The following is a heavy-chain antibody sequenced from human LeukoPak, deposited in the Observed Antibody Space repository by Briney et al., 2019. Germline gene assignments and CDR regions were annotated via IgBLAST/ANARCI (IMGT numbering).Heavy chain of an antibody. V-gene: IGHV3-33*06. Sequence: GGSLRLSCAASGFTFSSYGMHWVRQAPGKGLEWVAVIWYDGSNKYYADSVKGRFTISRDNSKNTLYLQMNSLRAEDTAVYYCAKERYSSSSPNFDYWGQGTLVTVSS. D-gene: IGHD6-6*01. CDR3: AKERYSSSSPNFDY. CDR2: IWYDGSNK. CDR1: GFTFSSYG. J-gene: IGHJ4*02.